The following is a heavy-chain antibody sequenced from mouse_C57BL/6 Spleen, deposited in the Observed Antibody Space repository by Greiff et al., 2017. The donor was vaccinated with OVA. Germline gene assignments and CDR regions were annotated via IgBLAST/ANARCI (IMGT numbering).Heavy chain of an antibody. CDR2: INPNNGGT. CDR3: ARDGREIYDGYTSAMDY. J-gene: IGHJ4*01. Sequence: EVQLQQSGPELVKPGASVKISCKASGYTITDYYMNWVKQSHGKSLEWIGDINPNNGGTSYNQKFKGKATLTVDKSSSTAYMELRSLTSEDSAVNYCARDGREIYDGYTSAMDYWGQGTSVTVSS. V-gene: IGHV1-26*01. D-gene: IGHD2-3*01. CDR1: GYTITDYY.